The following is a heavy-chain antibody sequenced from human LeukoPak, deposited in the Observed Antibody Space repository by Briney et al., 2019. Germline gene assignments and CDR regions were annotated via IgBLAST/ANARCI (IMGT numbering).Heavy chain of an antibody. CDR3: AKDVVRGVMWYFDY. V-gene: IGHV3-23*01. CDR2: ISGSGGST. D-gene: IGHD3-10*01. Sequence: PGGFLRLSCAASGFTFSSYAMSWVRQAPGKGLEWVSAISGSGGSTYYADSVKGRFTISRGNSKNTLYLQMNSLRAEDTAVYYCAKDVVRGVMWYFDYWGQGTLVTVSS. J-gene: IGHJ4*02. CDR1: GFTFSSYA.